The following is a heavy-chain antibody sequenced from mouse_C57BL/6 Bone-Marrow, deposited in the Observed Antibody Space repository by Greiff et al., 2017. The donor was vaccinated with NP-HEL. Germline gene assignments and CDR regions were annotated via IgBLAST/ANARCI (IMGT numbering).Heavy chain of an antibody. V-gene: IGHV1-61*01. CDR3: ARGYYGSWFAY. CDR1: GYTFTSYW. J-gene: IGHJ3*01. Sequence: VQLQQPGAELVRPGSSVKLSCKASGYTFTSYWMDWVKQRPGQGLEWIGNIYPSDSETHYNQKFKDKATLTVDKSSSTAYMQLSSLTSEDSAVYYCARGYYGSWFAYWGQGTLVTVSA. CDR2: IYPSDSET. D-gene: IGHD1-1*01.